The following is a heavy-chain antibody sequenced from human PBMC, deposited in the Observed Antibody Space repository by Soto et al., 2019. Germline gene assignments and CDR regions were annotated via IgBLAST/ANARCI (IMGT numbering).Heavy chain of an antibody. J-gene: IGHJ6*02. CDR2: IDPSDSYT. V-gene: IGHV5-10-1*01. Sequence: GESLKISCKGSGYSFTSYWISWVRQMPGKGLEWMGRIDPSDSYTNYSPSFQGHVTISADKSISTAYLQWSSLKASDTAMYYCARDPYYDSSGYYPSGYYGMDVWGQGTPVTVYS. CDR1: GYSFTSYW. CDR3: ARDPYYDSSGYYPSGYYGMDV. D-gene: IGHD3-22*01.